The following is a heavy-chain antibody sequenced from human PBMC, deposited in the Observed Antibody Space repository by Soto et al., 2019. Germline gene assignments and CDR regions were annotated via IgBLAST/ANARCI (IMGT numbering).Heavy chain of an antibody. J-gene: IGHJ3*02. CDR2: ISDYSSPI. V-gene: IGHV3-21*06. CDR3: VRGGRGYTRDDVFDI. Sequence: EVQLVESGGGLVKPGGSLRLSCVDSGFTFSSYSMNWVRQAPGKGLEWVSSISDYSSPIFYADSVKGRFTISRDNAKNSLYLQMNSLRAGDTAVYYCVRGGRGYTRDDVFDIWGQGTMVTVSS. CDR1: GFTFSSYS. D-gene: IGHD2-2*02.